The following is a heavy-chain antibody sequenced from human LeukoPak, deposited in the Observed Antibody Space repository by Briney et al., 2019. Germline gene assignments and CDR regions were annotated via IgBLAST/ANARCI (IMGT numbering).Heavy chain of an antibody. CDR1: GYSISSGYY. J-gene: IGHJ3*02. CDR2: INHSGST. D-gene: IGHD3-9*01. Sequence: PSETLSLTCTVSGYSISSGYYWGWIRQPPGKGLEWIGEINHSGSTNYNPSLKSRVTISVDTSKNQFSLKLSSVTAADTAVYYCARAQTVLRYFDWLFRPDAFDIWGQGTMVTVSS. V-gene: IGHV4-38-2*02. CDR3: ARAQTVLRYFDWLFRPDAFDI.